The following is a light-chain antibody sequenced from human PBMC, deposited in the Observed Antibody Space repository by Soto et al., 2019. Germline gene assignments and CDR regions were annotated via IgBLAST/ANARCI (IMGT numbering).Light chain of an antibody. CDR2: EVS. CDR3: SSSTSSSLYV. CDR1: SSDVGGSNY. J-gene: IGLJ1*01. Sequence: QSALTQPASVSGSPGQSITISCTGTSSDVGGSNYVSWYQQLPGKAPKLMIYEVSNRPSGVSNRFSGSKSGNTASLTISGLQAEDEADYYCSSSTSSSLYVFGTGTKVTVL. V-gene: IGLV2-14*01.